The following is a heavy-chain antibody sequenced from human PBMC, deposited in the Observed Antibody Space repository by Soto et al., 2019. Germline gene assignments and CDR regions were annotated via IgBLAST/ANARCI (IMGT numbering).Heavy chain of an antibody. J-gene: IGHJ5*02. D-gene: IGHD4-17*01. Sequence: SSETLSLTCAVYGGSFSGYYWSWIRQPPGKGLEWIGEINHSGSTNYNPSLKSRVTISVDTSKNQFSLKLSSVTAADTAVYYCASLNYGLGNWFDPWGQGTLVTVSS. CDR3: ASLNYGLGNWFDP. V-gene: IGHV4-34*01. CDR2: INHSGST. CDR1: GGSFSGYY.